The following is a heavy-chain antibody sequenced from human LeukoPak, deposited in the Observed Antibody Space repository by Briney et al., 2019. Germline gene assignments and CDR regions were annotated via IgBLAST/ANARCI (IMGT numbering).Heavy chain of an antibody. J-gene: IGHJ6*04. CDR1: GFTFSSYG. D-gene: IGHD6-13*01. CDR3: ARDSTYSSSWYRHGMDV. V-gene: IGHV3-30*03. Sequence: PGGSLRLSCAASGFTFSSYGMHWVRQAPGKGLEWVAVISYDGSNKYYADSVKGRFTISRDNSKNTLYLQMNSLRAEDTAVYYCARDSTYSSSWYRHGMDVWGKGTTVTVSS. CDR2: ISYDGSNK.